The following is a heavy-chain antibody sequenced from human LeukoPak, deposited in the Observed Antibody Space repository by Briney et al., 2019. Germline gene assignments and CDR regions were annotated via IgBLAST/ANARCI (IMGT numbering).Heavy chain of an antibody. J-gene: IGHJ4*02. V-gene: IGHV4-30-4*08. CDR3: ARYREQLVSFDY. Sequence: SQTLSLTCTVSGGSISSGDYYWSWIRQPPGTGLEWIGYIYYSGSTYYNPSLKSRVTISVDTSKNQFSLKLSSVTAADTAVYYCARYREQLVSFDYWGQGALVTVSS. D-gene: IGHD6-6*01. CDR2: IYYSGST. CDR1: GGSISSGDYY.